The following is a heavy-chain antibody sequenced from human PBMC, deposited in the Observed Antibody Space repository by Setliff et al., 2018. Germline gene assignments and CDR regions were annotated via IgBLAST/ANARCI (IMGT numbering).Heavy chain of an antibody. J-gene: IGHJ5*01. CDR1: GGSMNPYY. Sequence: PSETLSLTCTVSGGSMNPYYWSWIRLPPGKGLEWIGYVSASGSTKYSPSLESRLTIFMDSSKSQFSLWLSSVTAADTATYYCARARYCSGGRCYWTWLDSWAQGTLVTVSS. V-gene: IGHV4-4*08. CDR3: ARARYCSGGRCYWTWLDS. CDR2: VSASGST. D-gene: IGHD2-15*01.